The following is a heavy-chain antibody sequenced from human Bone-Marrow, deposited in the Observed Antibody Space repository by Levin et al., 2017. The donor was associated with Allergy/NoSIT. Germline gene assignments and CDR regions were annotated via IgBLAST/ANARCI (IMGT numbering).Heavy chain of an antibody. CDR3: ARGLVERSAECCTGRHWFDP. CDR1: GGSFSSYP. CDR2: IMPVICMA. J-gene: IGHJ5*02. V-gene: IGHV1-69*04. Sequence: ASVKVSCKASGGSFSSYPISWVRQAPGQGLEWMGRIMPVICMASYAQKFKGRVTLTAVKSTTTAYLEMTSLRSEDTAVYYCARGLVERSAECCTGRHWFDPWGQGTLVTVSS. D-gene: IGHD2-8*02.